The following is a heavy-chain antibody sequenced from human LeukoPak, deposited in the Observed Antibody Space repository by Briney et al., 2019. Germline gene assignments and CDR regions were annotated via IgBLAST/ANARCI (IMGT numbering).Heavy chain of an antibody. CDR2: INPSGGST. V-gene: IGHV1-46*03. Sequence: ASVKVSCKASGYTFTSYYMHWVRQAPGQGLEWMGIINPSGGSTSYAQKFQGRVTMTRDTSTSTVYMELSSLRSEDTAVYYGARALGAYSSGINFDYWGQGTLVTVSS. CDR1: GYTFTSYY. D-gene: IGHD6-19*01. J-gene: IGHJ4*02. CDR3: ARALGAYSSGINFDY.